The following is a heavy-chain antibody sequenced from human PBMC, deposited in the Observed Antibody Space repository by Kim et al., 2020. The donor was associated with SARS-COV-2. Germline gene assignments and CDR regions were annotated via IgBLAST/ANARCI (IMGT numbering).Heavy chain of an antibody. D-gene: IGHD2-15*01. CDR3: AKALFGGFEY. CDR2: ISGSGHTT. V-gene: IGHV3-23*01. J-gene: IGHJ4*02. CDR1: GFTFSTYG. Sequence: GGSLRLSCTASGFTFSTYGMSWVRQTPGKGPECVSGISGSGHTTYYADSVKGRFTISGDNSKSTLSLQMNSLRVEDTAVYFCAKALFGGFEYWSQGNLVTVSS.